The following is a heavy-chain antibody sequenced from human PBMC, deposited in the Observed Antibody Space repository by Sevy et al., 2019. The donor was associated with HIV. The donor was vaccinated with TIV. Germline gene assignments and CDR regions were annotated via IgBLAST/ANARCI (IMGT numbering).Heavy chain of an antibody. V-gene: IGHV1-2*02. J-gene: IGHJ4*02. CDR3: ARDLAAANFDY. Sequence: ASVKVSCKASGYTFNGYDMHWVRQAPGQGLEWMGWINPNSGGTIYAQKFQGRVTMTRDMSISTAYMELSRLRSDDTAVYYCARDLAAANFDYWGQGTLVTVSS. CDR2: INPNSGGT. D-gene: IGHD6-13*01. CDR1: GYTFNGYD.